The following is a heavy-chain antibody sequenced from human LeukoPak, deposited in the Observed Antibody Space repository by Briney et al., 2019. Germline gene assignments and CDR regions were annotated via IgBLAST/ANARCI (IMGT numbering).Heavy chain of an antibody. Sequence: GGSLRLSCAASGFTFSSYWMHWVRQAPGKGLEWVAFIRYDGSNKYYADSVKGRFTISRDNSKNTLYLQMNSLRAEDTAVYYCAKDLHSDYYDSSGPFDYWGQGTLVTVSS. D-gene: IGHD3-22*01. CDR3: AKDLHSDYYDSSGPFDY. V-gene: IGHV3-30*02. J-gene: IGHJ4*02. CDR2: IRYDGSNK. CDR1: GFTFSSYW.